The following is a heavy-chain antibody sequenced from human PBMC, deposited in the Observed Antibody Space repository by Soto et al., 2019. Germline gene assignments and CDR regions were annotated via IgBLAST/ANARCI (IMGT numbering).Heavy chain of an antibody. CDR2: ISAYNGNT. Sequence: GASVKVSCKASGYTFTSYGISWVRQAPGQGLEWMGWISAYNGNTNYAQKLQGRVTMTTDTSTSTAYMELRSLRSDDTAVYYCAREGIPITIFGVVIKSRGVNYGMDVWGQGTTVTVSS. J-gene: IGHJ6*02. CDR3: AREGIPITIFGVVIKSRGVNYGMDV. V-gene: IGHV1-18*01. CDR1: GYTFTSYG. D-gene: IGHD3-3*01.